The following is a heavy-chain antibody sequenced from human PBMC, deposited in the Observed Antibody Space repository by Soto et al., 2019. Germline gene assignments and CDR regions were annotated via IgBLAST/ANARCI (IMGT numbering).Heavy chain of an antibody. V-gene: IGHV1-2*02. CDR3: ARDSYSSSSHDYYYGMDV. CDR1: GYTFTGYY. D-gene: IGHD6-6*01. CDR2: INPNSGGT. Sequence: ASVKVSCKASGYTFTGYYMHWVRQAPGQGLEWMGWINPNSGGTNYAQRFQGRVTMTRDTSISTAYMELSRLRSDDTAVYYCARDSYSSSSHDYYYGMDVWGQGTTVTVS. J-gene: IGHJ6*02.